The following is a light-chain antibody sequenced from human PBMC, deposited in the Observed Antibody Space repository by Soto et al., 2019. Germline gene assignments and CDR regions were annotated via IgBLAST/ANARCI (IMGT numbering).Light chain of an antibody. CDR1: QGISRW. Sequence: DIQMTQSPSSVSASVVDRITITFRASQGISRWLAWYQQKPGRAPKLLIYAASNLQTGVPSRFSGSGSGTDFALTITSLQAEDFATYHCQQAYNFPFTFGPGTKVDIK. J-gene: IGKJ3*01. CDR2: AAS. CDR3: QQAYNFPFT. V-gene: IGKV1-12*01.